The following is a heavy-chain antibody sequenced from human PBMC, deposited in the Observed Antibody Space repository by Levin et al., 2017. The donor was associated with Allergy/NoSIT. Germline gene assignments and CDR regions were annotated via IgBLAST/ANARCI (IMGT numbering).Heavy chain of an antibody. CDR2: IGDDGIIK. Sequence: GGSLRLSCAASGFIFSSYGMHWVRQAPGKGLEWVAVIGDDGIIKLYAESVKGRFTISRDNSKNTMFLEMNSLRAEDTAMYYCAKETGHGPGNYYSNWGQGTLVTVSS. D-gene: IGHD3-10*01. J-gene: IGHJ4*02. V-gene: IGHV3-30*18. CDR1: GFIFSSYG. CDR3: AKETGHGPGNYYSN.